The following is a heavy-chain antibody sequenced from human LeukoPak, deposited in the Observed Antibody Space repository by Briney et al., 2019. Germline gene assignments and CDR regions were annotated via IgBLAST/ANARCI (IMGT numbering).Heavy chain of an antibody. J-gene: IGHJ4*02. CDR1: EFTLSNYW. CDR2: INPDATTT. D-gene: IGHD3-3*01. Sequence: GGSLRLSCADSEFTLSNYWVHWVRQAPGKGLEWVSRINPDATTTNYADSVKGRFIISRDNSRKILYLQMNTLRETDTAVYYCAKFRSPQISPQFRFLEWLFDSWGQGTLVTVSS. CDR3: AKFRSPQISPQFRFLEWLFDS. V-gene: IGHV3-74*01.